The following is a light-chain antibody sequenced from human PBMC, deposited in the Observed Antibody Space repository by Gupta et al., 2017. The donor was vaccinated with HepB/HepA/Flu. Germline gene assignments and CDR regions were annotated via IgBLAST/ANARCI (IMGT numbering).Light chain of an antibody. CDR3: QQSSSSPLT. Sequence: DIQMTQFPSSLSASIGDRVTITCRASQPIKTFLNWYQQKPGKAPNLLIYSASTLHSGVPSRFSGSGSGTDFTLTISSLQPEDFGTYYCQQSSSSPLTFGGGTKVEIK. J-gene: IGKJ4*01. CDR1: QPIKTF. V-gene: IGKV1-39*01. CDR2: SAS.